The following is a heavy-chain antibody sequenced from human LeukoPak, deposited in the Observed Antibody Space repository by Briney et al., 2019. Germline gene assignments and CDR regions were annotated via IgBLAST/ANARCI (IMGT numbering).Heavy chain of an antibody. CDR1: GFTISNNY. D-gene: IGHD2-15*01. Sequence: GGSLRLSCTASGFTISNNYMSWVRQAPGKGLEWGAIIYSDRSTYYPESVKGRFTISRDDFKNTLLLQMDSLRVEDTAIYYCARDSAFSSYSNWGQGALVTVSS. CDR3: ARDSAFSSYSN. J-gene: IGHJ1*01. V-gene: IGHV3-53*01. CDR2: IYSDRST.